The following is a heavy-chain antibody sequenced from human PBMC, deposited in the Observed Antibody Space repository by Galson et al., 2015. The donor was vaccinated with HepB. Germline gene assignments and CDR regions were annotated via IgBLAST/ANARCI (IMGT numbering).Heavy chain of an antibody. J-gene: IGHJ6*03. Sequence: QSGAEVKKPGESLKISCKGSGYSFTNYWIGWVRQMPGKGLEWMGIIYPGDSETRYSPSFQGQVTISADKSISTAYLQWSSLKASDTAMYYCVRHERELGYNYFYHYMDVWGKGTTVTVSS. D-gene: IGHD1-7*01. V-gene: IGHV5-51*01. CDR3: VRHERELGYNYFYHYMDV. CDR2: IYPGDSET. CDR1: GYSFTNYW.